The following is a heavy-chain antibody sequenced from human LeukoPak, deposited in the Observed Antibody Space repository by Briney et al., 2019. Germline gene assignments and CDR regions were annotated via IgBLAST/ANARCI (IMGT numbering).Heavy chain of an antibody. CDR2: VYYRGST. Sequence: SETLSLTCTVSGDSFSSSPYYWGWIRQPPGKGLEWIGSVYYRGSTYHSPSLKSRVIFSVDTSKNQFSLKLSSVTAADTAVYYCARDGGSSWYGGWFDPWGQGTLVTVSS. D-gene: IGHD6-13*01. CDR1: GDSFSSSPYY. V-gene: IGHV4-39*07. CDR3: ARDGGSSWYGGWFDP. J-gene: IGHJ5*02.